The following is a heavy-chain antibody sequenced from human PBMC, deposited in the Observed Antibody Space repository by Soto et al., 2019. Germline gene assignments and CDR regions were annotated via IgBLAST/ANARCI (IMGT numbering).Heavy chain of an antibody. J-gene: IGHJ4*02. V-gene: IGHV3-23*01. Sequence: SLRLSCAGSGFTFSNYAMSWVRQAPGKGLEWVSAISGSGDSTYYANSVKGRFTISRDNSKNTLYLQMNSLRAADTAVYYCAKDTPQEWLLVFHYWGQGTLVTVSS. CDR3: AKDTPQEWLLVFHY. CDR1: GFTFSNYA. CDR2: ISGSGDST. D-gene: IGHD3-3*01.